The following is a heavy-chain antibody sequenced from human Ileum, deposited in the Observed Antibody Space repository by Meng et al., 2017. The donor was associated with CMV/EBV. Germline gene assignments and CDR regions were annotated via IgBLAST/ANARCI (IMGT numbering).Heavy chain of an antibody. CDR3: VGFSGSWTPIDY. J-gene: IGHJ4*02. Sequence: CVASGFIFSNSWMHWVRQAPGKGLVWVSRINSDGSSTTYADSVKGRFTISRDNAKNTLYLQMDSLRAEDTALCYCVGFSGSWTPIDYWGQGTLVTVSS. CDR2: INSDGSST. D-gene: IGHD5-18*01. CDR1: GFIFSNSW. V-gene: IGHV3-74*03.